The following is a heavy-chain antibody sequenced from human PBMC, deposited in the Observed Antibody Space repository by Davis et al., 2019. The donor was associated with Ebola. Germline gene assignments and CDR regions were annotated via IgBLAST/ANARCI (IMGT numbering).Heavy chain of an antibody. Sequence: GESLKISCTASGFTFGSFWMSWVRQAPGKGLEWVANIYRDGNEKYYVDSVKGRFTISRDNTKNSLYLQMNSLRAEDTAVYYCAKSTMIVGDWDFDYWGQGTLVTVSS. J-gene: IGHJ4*02. V-gene: IGHV3-7*03. CDR2: IYRDGNEK. D-gene: IGHD3-22*01. CDR1: GFTFGSFW. CDR3: AKSTMIVGDWDFDY.